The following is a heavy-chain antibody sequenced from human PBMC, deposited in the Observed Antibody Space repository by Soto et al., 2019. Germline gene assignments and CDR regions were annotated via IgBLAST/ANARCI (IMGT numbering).Heavy chain of an antibody. V-gene: IGHV3-23*01. CDR2: VTANGGST. CDR1: GFTFSVYA. Sequence: PGGSLRLSCAATGFTFSVYAMTWVRQAPGKGLEWVSAVTANGGSTYSADSVKGRFTISRDNSKNTLFLQMNSLRVEDTAVYYCAKGVSQYTPLALFDYWGRGTLVTVSS. J-gene: IGHJ4*02. CDR3: AKGVSQYTPLALFDY. D-gene: IGHD5-18*01.